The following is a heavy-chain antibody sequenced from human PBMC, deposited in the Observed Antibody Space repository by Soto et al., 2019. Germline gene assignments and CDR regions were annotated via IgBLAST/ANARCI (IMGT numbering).Heavy chain of an antibody. CDR1: GSTFTSYG. CDR2: ISAYNGNT. CDR3: ARKYCSSTSCYSYYYYGMDV. J-gene: IGHJ6*02. Sequence: ASVKVSCKASGSTFTSYGISWVRQAPGQGLEWMGWISAYNGNTNYAQKLQGRVTMTTDTSTSTAYMELRSLRSDDTAVHYCARKYCSSTSCYSYYYYGMDVWGQGTTVTVSS. V-gene: IGHV1-18*04. D-gene: IGHD2-2*01.